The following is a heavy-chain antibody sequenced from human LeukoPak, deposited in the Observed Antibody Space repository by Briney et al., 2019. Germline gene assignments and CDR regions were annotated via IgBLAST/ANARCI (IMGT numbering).Heavy chain of an antibody. CDR2: ISGSGGST. V-gene: IGHV3-23*01. Sequence: GGSLSLSCAASGFTFSSYAMRWVRQAPGKGLEWVSAISGSGGSTYYADSVKGRFTISRDNSKNTLYLQMNSLRAEDTAVYYCAKVFSGDFDYWGQGTLVTVSS. CDR1: GFTFSSYA. CDR3: AKVFSGDFDY. J-gene: IGHJ4*02. D-gene: IGHD6-25*01.